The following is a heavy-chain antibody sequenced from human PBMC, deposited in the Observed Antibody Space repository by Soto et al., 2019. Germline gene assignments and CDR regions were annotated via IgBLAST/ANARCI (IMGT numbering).Heavy chain of an antibody. CDR2: ISYDGSNK. CDR1: GFTFSSYA. V-gene: IGHV3-30-3*01. Sequence: QVQLVESGGGVVQPGRSLRLSCAASGFTFSSYAMHWVRQAPGKGLEWVAVISYDGSNKYYADSVKGRFTISRDNSKNTLYLQMNSLRAEDTAVYYCARGDYDGDMYVWGQGTTVTVSS. J-gene: IGHJ6*02. CDR3: ARGDYDGDMYV. D-gene: IGHD4-17*01.